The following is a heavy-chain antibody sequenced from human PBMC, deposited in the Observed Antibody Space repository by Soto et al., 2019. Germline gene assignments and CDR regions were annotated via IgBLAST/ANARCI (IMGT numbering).Heavy chain of an antibody. CDR2: IYYIGST. D-gene: IGHD2-2*01. Sequence: LXLXCTVSGGSSSSXGYYWIWIRQPPGKGLEWIVYIYYIGSTYYNPSLKSRVTISVETSKNQFSLKLSSVTAAYTAVYYFSRVGPAASFDYWGQGTLGTVS. CDR1: GGSSSSXGYY. CDR3: SRVGPAASFDY. V-gene: IGHV4-30-4*01. J-gene: IGHJ4*02.